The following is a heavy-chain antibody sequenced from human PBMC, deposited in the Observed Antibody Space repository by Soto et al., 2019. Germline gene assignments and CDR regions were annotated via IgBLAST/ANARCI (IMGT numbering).Heavy chain of an antibody. D-gene: IGHD2-15*01. J-gene: IGHJ2*01. V-gene: IGHV3-23*01. CDR1: GFTFSSYA. CDR2: ISGSGGST. CDR3: AKGPSSQLLPPHYWYFDL. Sequence: EVQLLESGGGLVQPGGSLRLSCAASGFTFSSYAMSWVRQAPGKGLEWVSAISGSGGSTYYADSVKGRFTISRDNSKNTLYLQMNSLRAEDTAVYYCAKGPSSQLLPPHYWYFDLWGRGTLVTVSS.